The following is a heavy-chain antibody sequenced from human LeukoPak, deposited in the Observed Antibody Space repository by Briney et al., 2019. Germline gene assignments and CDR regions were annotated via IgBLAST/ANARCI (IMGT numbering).Heavy chain of an antibody. D-gene: IGHD3-22*01. CDR3: VRTAEVAYYPT. J-gene: IGHJ4*02. Sequence: PSETLSLTCTVSGGSISNSIYYWGWIRQPPGKGREWIGSIYYSGTSHYNPSLKSRVTISVDTSKNQFSLKLSSVTAADTAIYYCVRTAEVAYYPTWGQGTLVTVSS. V-gene: IGHV4-39*01. CDR2: IYYSGTS. CDR1: GGSISNSIYY.